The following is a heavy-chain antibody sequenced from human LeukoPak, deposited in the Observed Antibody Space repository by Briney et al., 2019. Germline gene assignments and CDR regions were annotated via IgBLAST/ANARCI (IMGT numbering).Heavy chain of an antibody. Sequence: GGSLRLSCAASGFTFSSYWMHWVRQAPGKGLVWVSRINSDGSSTSYADPVKGRFTISRDNAKNTLYLQMNSLRAEDTAVYYCARVPVTTIEYFQHWGQGTLVTVSS. V-gene: IGHV3-74*01. CDR3: ARVPVTTIEYFQH. CDR2: INSDGSST. J-gene: IGHJ1*01. CDR1: GFTFSSYW. D-gene: IGHD4-17*01.